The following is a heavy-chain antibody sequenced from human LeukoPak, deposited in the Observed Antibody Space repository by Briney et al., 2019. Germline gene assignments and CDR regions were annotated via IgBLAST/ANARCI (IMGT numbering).Heavy chain of an antibody. V-gene: IGHV3-21*01. CDR2: ISSSSSYI. D-gene: IGHD4-11*01. CDR1: GFTFSSYT. J-gene: IGHJ4*02. Sequence: GGSLRLSCAASGFTFSSYTMSWVRQAPGKGLEWVSSISSSSSYIYYADSVKGRFTISRDNAKNSLYLQMNSLRAEDTAVYYCARDQGGSSTVTTADYWGQGTLVTVSS. CDR3: ARDQGGSSTVTTADY.